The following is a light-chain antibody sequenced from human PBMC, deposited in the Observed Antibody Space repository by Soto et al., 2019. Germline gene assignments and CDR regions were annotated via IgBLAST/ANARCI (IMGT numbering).Light chain of an antibody. CDR1: QSISSW. J-gene: IGKJ1*01. CDR2: KAS. CDR3: QQYNSYSRT. Sequence: DIPMTQSPSTLSASVAGRVYIXCGASQSISSWLAWYQQKPGKAPKLLIYKASSLESGVPSRFSGSGSGTEFTLTISSLQPDDFATYYCQQYNSYSRTFGQGTKVDIK. V-gene: IGKV1-5*03.